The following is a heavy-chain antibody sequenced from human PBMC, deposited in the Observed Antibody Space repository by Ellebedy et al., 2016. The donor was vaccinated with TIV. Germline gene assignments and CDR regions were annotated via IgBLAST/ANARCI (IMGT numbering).Heavy chain of an antibody. CDR3: ARENTVTTGGRFDP. V-gene: IGHV4-59*01. D-gene: IGHD4-17*01. CDR1: GASISSYY. Sequence: SETLSLTCSVSGASISSYYWSWIRQPPGKGLEWTGHIYSNGTTNYNPSLKSRVTISLDTSKNQFSLKLTSVTAAEPAMYYCARENTVTTGGRFDPWGQGTLVTVSS. J-gene: IGHJ5*02. CDR2: IYSNGTT.